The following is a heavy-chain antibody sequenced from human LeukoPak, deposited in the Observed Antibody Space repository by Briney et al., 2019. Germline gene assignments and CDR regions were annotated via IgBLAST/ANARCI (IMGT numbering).Heavy chain of an antibody. Sequence: GGSLRLSCAASGFTFSSHAMSWVRQAPGKGLEWVSSISGSGGTTYYAESVKGRFTISRDNSRNTLFLEMDSLRPEDTAVYYCAKARGYSYASEYWGQGTLVTVSS. D-gene: IGHD5-12*01. CDR1: GFTFSSHA. CDR2: ISGSGGTT. J-gene: IGHJ4*02. V-gene: IGHV3-23*01. CDR3: AKARGYSYASEY.